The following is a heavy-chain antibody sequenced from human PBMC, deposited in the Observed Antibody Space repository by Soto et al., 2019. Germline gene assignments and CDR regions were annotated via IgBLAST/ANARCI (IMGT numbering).Heavy chain of an antibody. CDR1: GFTFSSYA. V-gene: IGHV3-30-3*01. Sequence: QVQLVESGGGVVQPGRSLRLSCAASGFTFSSYAMHWVRQAPGKGLEWVAVISYDGSNKYYADSVKGRFTISRDNSKNTLYLQMNSLRAEETAVYYCARADQRGYSYGCFDYWGQGTLVTVSS. CDR3: ARADQRGYSYGCFDY. J-gene: IGHJ4*02. CDR2: ISYDGSNK. D-gene: IGHD5-18*01.